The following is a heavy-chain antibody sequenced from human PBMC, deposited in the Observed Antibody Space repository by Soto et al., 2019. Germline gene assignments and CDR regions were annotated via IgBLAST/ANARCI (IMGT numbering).Heavy chain of an antibody. J-gene: IGHJ4*02. V-gene: IGHV4-31*03. CDR3: ARELNYGGCVFDY. CDR2: IHYSGTT. CDR1: GGTINNDGYY. Sequence: QVQLQESGPGLVKPSQTLSLTCTVSGGTINNDGYYWSWIRQHPGKGRERIGYIHYSGTTSFNSSLKSRVALSVDRSKNQCSVKLSSVTAADTAVYYCARELNYGGCVFDYWGQGTLVTVSS. D-gene: IGHD4-17*01.